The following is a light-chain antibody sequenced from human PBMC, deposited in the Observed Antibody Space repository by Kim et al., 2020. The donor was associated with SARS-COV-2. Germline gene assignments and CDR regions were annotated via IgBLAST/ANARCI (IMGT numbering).Light chain of an antibody. CDR3: QVWNSSSYHRVV. Sequence: PGMRARMTVGRESIGSIIVTWYQEKPGQAAMLVSSYDINRPSGIPEPFSGSNSGNPATLSISRVEAGDEADYYCQVWNSSSYHRVVFGGGTRLTVL. J-gene: IGLJ2*01. CDR2: YDI. CDR1: SIGSII. V-gene: IGLV3-21*04.